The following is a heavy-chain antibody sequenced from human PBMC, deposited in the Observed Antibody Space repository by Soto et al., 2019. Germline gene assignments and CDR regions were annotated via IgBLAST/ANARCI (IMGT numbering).Heavy chain of an antibody. V-gene: IGHV3-23*01. Sequence: VQLLESGGGLVQPGGSLRLSCAASGFTFSSYALGWVRQAPGRGLECVSAISGSGVSTFYADSVKGRFTISRDTSKNTLYLQMNTLTAEDTAVYYCAKDHRIWGRLVEYMDVWGQGTTVTVSS. J-gene: IGHJ6*02. CDR2: ISGSGVST. CDR1: GFTFSSYA. CDR3: AKDHRIWGRLVEYMDV. D-gene: IGHD3-10*01.